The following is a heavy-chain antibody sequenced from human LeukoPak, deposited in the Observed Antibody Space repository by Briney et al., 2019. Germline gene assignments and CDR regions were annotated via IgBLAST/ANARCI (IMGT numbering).Heavy chain of an antibody. J-gene: IGHJ4*02. CDR3: ARHLYSHDYDY. CDR1: GGSISSYY. Sequence: SETLSLTCTVSGGSISSYYWSWIRQPPGKGLEWIGYIYYSGSTNYNPSLKSRVTTSVDTSKNQFSLKLSSVTAADTAVYYCARHLYSHDYDYWGQGTLVTVSS. V-gene: IGHV4-59*08. CDR2: IYYSGST. D-gene: IGHD5-18*01.